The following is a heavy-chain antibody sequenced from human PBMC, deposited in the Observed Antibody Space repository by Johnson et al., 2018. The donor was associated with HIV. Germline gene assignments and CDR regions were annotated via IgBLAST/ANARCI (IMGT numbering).Heavy chain of an antibody. CDR2: IKQDGSAK. CDR3: ARGIMITFGGVIPNDAFDI. J-gene: IGHJ3*02. D-gene: IGHD3-16*02. Sequence: VQLVESGGGLVQPGGSLRLSCAASGFTFSSYWMSWVRQAPGKGLEWVANIKQDGSAKYYVDSVKGRFTISRDNAENSLYLQMNSLRAEDTALYYCARGIMITFGGVIPNDAFDIWGQGTMVTVSS. CDR1: GFTFSSYW. V-gene: IGHV3-7*03.